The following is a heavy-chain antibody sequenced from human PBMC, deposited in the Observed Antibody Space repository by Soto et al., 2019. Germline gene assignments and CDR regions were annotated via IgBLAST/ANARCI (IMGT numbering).Heavy chain of an antibody. Sequence: QVQLVESGGGVVQPGRSLRLSCAASGFTFSSYGMHWVRQAPGKGLEWVAVISYDGNNKYYADSVKGRFTISRDNSKNTLYLPMTSLRAEDTAVYYCAKDEVLVVAVARDYYGMDVWGQGTTVTVSS. CDR1: GFTFSSYG. CDR2: ISYDGNNK. CDR3: AKDEVLVVAVARDYYGMDV. J-gene: IGHJ6*02. V-gene: IGHV3-30*18. D-gene: IGHD2-15*01.